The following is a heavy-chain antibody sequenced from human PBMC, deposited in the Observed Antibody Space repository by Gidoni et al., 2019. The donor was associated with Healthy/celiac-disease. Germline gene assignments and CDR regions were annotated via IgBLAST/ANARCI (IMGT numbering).Heavy chain of an antibody. J-gene: IGHJ3*02. CDR1: GYTLPELS. V-gene: IGHV1-24*01. Sequence: QVQLVQSGAEVTKPGAPVKVSCKVSGYTLPELSMHCVRQAPGKGLEWMGGFEPADGETIYAQKFQGRVTMTEDTSTDTAYMELSSLRSEDTAVYYCATDGGITMVQGVITAFDIWGQGTMVTVSS. CDR2: FEPADGET. D-gene: IGHD3-10*01. CDR3: ATDGGITMVQGVITAFDI.